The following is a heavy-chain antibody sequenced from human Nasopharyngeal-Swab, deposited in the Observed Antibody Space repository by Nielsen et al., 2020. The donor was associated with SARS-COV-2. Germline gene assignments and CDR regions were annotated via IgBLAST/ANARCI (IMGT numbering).Heavy chain of an antibody. CDR3: TRCGGGCYSGRDY. Sequence: GESLKISCAASGFIFSDSAIHWVRQASGKGLEWVGRIRSKGHNYATAYSASVKGRFIIFRDDPTNTAYLQMNSLKTEDTAMYYCTRCGGGCYSGRDYWGQGTLVTVSS. V-gene: IGHV3-73*01. CDR1: GFIFSDSA. J-gene: IGHJ4*02. CDR2: IRSKGHNYAT. D-gene: IGHD2-15*01.